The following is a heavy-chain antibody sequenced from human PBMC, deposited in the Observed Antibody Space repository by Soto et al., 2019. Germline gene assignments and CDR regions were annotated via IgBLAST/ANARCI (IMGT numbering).Heavy chain of an antibody. J-gene: IGHJ4*02. CDR3: ARDLGSVDIVGAGFDY. CDR1: GYTFTSYG. D-gene: IGHD1-26*01. V-gene: IGHV1-18*04. CDR2: ISAYNGNT. Sequence: ASVKVSCKASGYTFTSYGISWVRQAPGQGLEWMGWISAYNGNTNYAQKLQGRVTMTTDTSTSTAYMELRSLRSDDTAVYYCARDLGSVDIVGAGFDYWGQGTLVTVYS.